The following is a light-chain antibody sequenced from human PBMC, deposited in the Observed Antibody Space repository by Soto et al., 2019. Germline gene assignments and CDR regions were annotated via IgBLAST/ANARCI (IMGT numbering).Light chain of an antibody. CDR2: AAA. V-gene: IGKV1-6*01. CDR3: LQHVNFSWT. Sequence: AIQMTQSPSSLSASVGDRVTITCRASRDIGNDLGWYQQKPGKAPTHLLSAAANFPSGVPSMFSVAGSGSYFTLNISSLQAADFATYSCLQHVNFSWTFGQGTKVE. CDR1: RDIGND. J-gene: IGKJ1*01.